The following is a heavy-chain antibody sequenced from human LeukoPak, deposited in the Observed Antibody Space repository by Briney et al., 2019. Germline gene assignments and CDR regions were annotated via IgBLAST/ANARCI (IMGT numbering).Heavy chain of an antibody. J-gene: IGHJ4*02. CDR2: ISSTGNYF. CDR1: GSTFSHYS. CDR3: ARGEYSSSSPFDY. Sequence: GGSLRLSCTASGSTFSHYSIHWVRQIPEKGLEWISSISSTGNYFFYADSVKGRFTISRDNAKNSLYLQMNSLRAEDTAVYYCARGEYSSSSPFDYWGQGTLVTVSS. V-gene: IGHV3-21*01. D-gene: IGHD6-6*01.